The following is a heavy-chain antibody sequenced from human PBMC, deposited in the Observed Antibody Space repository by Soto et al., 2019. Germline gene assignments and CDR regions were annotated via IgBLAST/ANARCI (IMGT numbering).Heavy chain of an antibody. CDR3: ARVYYDILTGFPYFDY. J-gene: IGHJ4*02. CDR1: GGSISSYY. Sequence: PSETLSLTCTVSGGSISSYYWSWIRQPAGKGLEWIGRIYTSGSANYNPSHKSRVTMSVDTSKNQFSLKLSSVTAADTAVYYCARVYYDILTGFPYFDYWGQGTLVTVSS. D-gene: IGHD3-9*01. V-gene: IGHV4-4*07. CDR2: IYTSGSA.